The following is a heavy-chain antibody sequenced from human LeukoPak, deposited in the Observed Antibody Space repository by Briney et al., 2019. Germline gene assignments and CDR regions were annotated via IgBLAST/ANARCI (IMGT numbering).Heavy chain of an antibody. V-gene: IGHV5-51*01. Sequence: GESLKISCXGSGYSFTSYWIGWVRQMPGKGLQWMGIIYPGDSDTRYSPSFQGQVTISADKSISTAYLQWSSLKASDTAMYYCARPWHDFWSPLGYWGQGTLVTVSS. CDR3: ARPWHDFWSPLGY. D-gene: IGHD3-3*01. J-gene: IGHJ4*02. CDR1: GYSFTSYW. CDR2: IYPGDSDT.